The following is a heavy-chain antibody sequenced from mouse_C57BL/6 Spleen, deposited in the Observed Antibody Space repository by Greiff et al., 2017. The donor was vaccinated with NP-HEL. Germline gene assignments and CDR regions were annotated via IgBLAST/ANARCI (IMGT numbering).Heavy chain of an antibody. D-gene: IGHD1-1*01. CDR1: GYTFTDYE. J-gene: IGHJ3*01. V-gene: IGHV1-15*01. CDR2: IDPETGGT. Sequence: VQLQQSGAELVRPGASVTLSCKASGYTFTDYEMHWVKQTPVHGLEWIGAIDPETGGTAYNQKFKGKAILTADKSSSTAYMGLRSLTSEDSAVYYCAYYYGSSYGFAYWGQGTLVTVSA. CDR3: AYYYGSSYGFAY.